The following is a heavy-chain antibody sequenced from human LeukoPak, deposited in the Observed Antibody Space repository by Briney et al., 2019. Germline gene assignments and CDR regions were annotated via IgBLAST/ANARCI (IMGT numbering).Heavy chain of an antibody. CDR3: ALNLGFWSGLTQWAFDI. V-gene: IGHV3-21*01. J-gene: IGHJ3*02. CDR2: ISSSSSYI. Sequence: PGGSLRLSCAASGFTFSSYSMNWVRQAPGKWLEWVSSISSSSSYIYYADSVKGRFTISRDNAKNSLYLQMNSLRAEDTAVYYRALNLGFWSGLTQWAFDIWGQGTMVTVSS. D-gene: IGHD3-3*01. CDR1: GFTFSSYS.